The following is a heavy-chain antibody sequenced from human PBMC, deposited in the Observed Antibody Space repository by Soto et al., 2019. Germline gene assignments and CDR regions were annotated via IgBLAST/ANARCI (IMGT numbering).Heavy chain of an antibody. Sequence: PSETLSLTCTVSGRSISRYYWIWIRQPPGKGLEWIGYIYYSGSTNYNPSLKSRVTISVDTSKNQFSLKLSSVTAADTAVYYCARVVTRLFGPWGQGTLVTVSS. V-gene: IGHV4-59*01. CDR1: GRSISRYY. D-gene: IGHD4-4*01. CDR2: IYYSGST. CDR3: ARVVTRLFGP. J-gene: IGHJ5*02.